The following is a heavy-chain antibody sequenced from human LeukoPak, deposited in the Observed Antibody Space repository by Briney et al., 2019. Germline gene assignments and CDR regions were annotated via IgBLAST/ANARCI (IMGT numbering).Heavy chain of an antibody. V-gene: IGHV4-34*01. D-gene: IGHD6-13*01. CDR2: INHSGST. Sequence: PSETLSLTCAVYGGSFSGYYWSWIRQPPGKGLEWIGEINHSGSTNFNPSLKSRVTISVDTSKNQFSLKLSSVTAADTAVYYCARGPIIAAAPDYWGQGTLVTVSS. CDR3: ARGPIIAAAPDY. CDR1: GGSFSGYY. J-gene: IGHJ4*02.